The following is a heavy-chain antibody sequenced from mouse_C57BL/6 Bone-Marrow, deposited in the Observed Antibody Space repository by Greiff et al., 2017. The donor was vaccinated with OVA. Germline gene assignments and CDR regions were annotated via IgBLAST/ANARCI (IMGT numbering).Heavy chain of an antibody. CDR2: IDPENGDT. Sequence: EVQVVESGAELVRPGASVKLSCTASGFNIKDDYMHWVKQRPEQGLEWIGWIDPENGDTEYASKFQGKATITADTSSNTAYLQLSSLTSEDTAVYYCTGTRFDYWGQGTTLTVSS. CDR1: GFNIKDDY. V-gene: IGHV14-4*01. D-gene: IGHD3-3*01. CDR3: TGTRFDY. J-gene: IGHJ2*01.